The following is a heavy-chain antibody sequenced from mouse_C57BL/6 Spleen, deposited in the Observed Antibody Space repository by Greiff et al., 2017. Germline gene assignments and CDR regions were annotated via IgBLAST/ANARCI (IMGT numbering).Heavy chain of an antibody. CDR3: ARSEGAYDDNGYFDV. D-gene: IGHD2-3*01. CDR2: IDPSDSET. CDR1: GYTFTSYW. J-gene: IGHJ1*03. Sequence: QVQLQQPGAELVRPGSSVKLSCKASGYTFTSYWMHWVKQRPIQGLEWIGNIDPSDSETHYTQKFKDKATLTVDKSSSTAYMQLSSLTSEDSAVYYCARSEGAYDDNGYFDVWGTGTTVTVSS. V-gene: IGHV1-52*01.